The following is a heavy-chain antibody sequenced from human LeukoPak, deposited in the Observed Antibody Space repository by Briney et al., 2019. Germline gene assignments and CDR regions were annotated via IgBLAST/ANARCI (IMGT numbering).Heavy chain of an antibody. CDR2: ISSSSSYI. D-gene: IGHD1-26*01. J-gene: IGHJ3*02. CDR1: GFTFSSYS. V-gene: IGHV3-21*01. Sequence: GGSLRLSCAASGFTFSSYSMNWVRQAPGKGLEWVSSISSSSSYIYYADSVKGRFTISRDNAKNTLYLQMNSLRAEDTAVYYCARDLGEWELRGWDAFDIWGQGTMVTVSS. CDR3: ARDLGEWELRGWDAFDI.